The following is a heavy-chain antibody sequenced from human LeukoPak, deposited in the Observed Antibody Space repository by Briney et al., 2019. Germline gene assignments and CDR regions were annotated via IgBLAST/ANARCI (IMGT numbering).Heavy chain of an antibody. J-gene: IGHJ3*02. CDR2: IRSKAYGGTT. CDR3: TRVQPYYYDSRGYYRDAFDI. CDR1: GFTFGDYA. D-gene: IGHD3-22*01. Sequence: GGSLRLSCTASGFTFGDYAMSWVRQAPGKGLEWVGFIRSKAYGGTTEYAASVKGRFTISRDDSKSIAYLQMNSLKTEDTAVYYCTRVQPYYYDSRGYYRDAFDIWGQGTMVTVSS. V-gene: IGHV3-49*04.